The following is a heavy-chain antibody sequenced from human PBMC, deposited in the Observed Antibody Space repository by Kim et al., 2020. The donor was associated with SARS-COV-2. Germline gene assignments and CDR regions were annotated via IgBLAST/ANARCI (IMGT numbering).Heavy chain of an antibody. Sequence: RGITNYYLSLKSRVTISVDTSKNQLSRKLNSMTAADTGVYYCARVFRGMDVWGQGTTVIVSS. V-gene: IGHV4-59*01. CDR2: RGIT. J-gene: IGHJ6*02. D-gene: IGHD3-10*02. CDR3: ARVFRGMDV.